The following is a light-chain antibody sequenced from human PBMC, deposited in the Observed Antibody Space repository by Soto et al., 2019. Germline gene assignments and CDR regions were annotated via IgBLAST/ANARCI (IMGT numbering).Light chain of an antibody. CDR1: QGISSTY. CDR3: QQLNSYPIT. J-gene: IGKJ4*01. CDR2: AAS. V-gene: IGKV1-9*01. Sequence: DIQLTQSPSFLSASVGDRVTITCRASQGISSTYLAWYQQTPGKAPKILIYAASTLQSGVPSRFSGRGSGTDFTLTISSLQPEDFATYYCQQLNSYPITVGGGTKV.